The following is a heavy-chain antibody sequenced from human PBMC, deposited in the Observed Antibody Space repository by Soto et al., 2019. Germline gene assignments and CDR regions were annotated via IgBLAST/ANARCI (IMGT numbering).Heavy chain of an antibody. V-gene: IGHV4-59*01. D-gene: IGHD5-18*01. CDR1: GGSISSYY. CDR3: ASGGGYSYALDY. CDR2: IYYSGST. Sequence: PSETLSLTCTVSGGSISSYYWSWIRQPPGKGLEWIGYIYYSGSTNYNPSLKSRVTISVDTSKNQFSLKLSSVTAADTAVYDCASGGGYSYALDYWGQGTLVTVSS. J-gene: IGHJ4*02.